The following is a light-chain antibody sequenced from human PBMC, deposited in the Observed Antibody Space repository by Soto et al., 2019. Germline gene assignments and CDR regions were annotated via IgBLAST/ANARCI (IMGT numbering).Light chain of an antibody. CDR2: ADS. J-gene: IGKJ5*01. CDR1: QSVSSN. V-gene: IGKV3-11*01. CDR3: QQRYNWPIT. Sequence: EIVMTQSPATLSVSPGERATLSCRASQSVSSNLAWYQQKPGQAPRLLIYADSNRATGIPARFSGSGSGTDFTLTISSLEPEDFSVYYCQQRYNWPITFGQGTRLRL.